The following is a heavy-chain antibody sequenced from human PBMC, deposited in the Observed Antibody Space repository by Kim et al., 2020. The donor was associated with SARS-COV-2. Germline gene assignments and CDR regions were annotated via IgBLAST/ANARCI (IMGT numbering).Heavy chain of an antibody. CDR2: IYYSGST. CDR3: ASDYYDSSGYLEDAFDI. Sequence: SETLSLTCTVSGGSISSSSYYWGWIRQPPGKGLEWIGSIYYSGSTYYNPSLKSRVTISVDTSKNQFSLKLSSVTAADTAVYYCASDYYDSSGYLEDAFDIWGQGTMVTVSS. V-gene: IGHV4-39*01. D-gene: IGHD3-22*01. J-gene: IGHJ3*02. CDR1: GGSISSSSYY.